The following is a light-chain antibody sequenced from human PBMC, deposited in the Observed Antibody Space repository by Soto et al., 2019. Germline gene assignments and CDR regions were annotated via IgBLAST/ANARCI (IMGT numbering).Light chain of an antibody. V-gene: IGLV2-23*01. CDR3: CSYVRSGAWV. CDR1: SSDVGSYNL. Sequence: SVLTQPASVSGSPGQSITISCTGTSSDVGSYNLVSWYQQHPGKAPKVMIYEGGKRPSGVSNRFAGSKSGNTASLTISGLQADDEADYYCCSYVRSGAWVFGGGTKLTVL. J-gene: IGLJ3*02. CDR2: EGG.